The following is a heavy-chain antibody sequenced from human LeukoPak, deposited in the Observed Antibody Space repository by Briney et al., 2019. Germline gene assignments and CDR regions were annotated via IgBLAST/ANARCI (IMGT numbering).Heavy chain of an antibody. J-gene: IGHJ4*02. CDR2: ISGSGGST. Sequence: AGGSLRLSCAASGFTFSSYAMSWVRQAPGKGLEWVSGISGSGGSTYYADSVKGRFTISRDDAQNSLILQMNSLTAEDTAVFYCARGSRYGSGSHFDFWGQGTLVTVSS. V-gene: IGHV3-23*01. D-gene: IGHD3-10*01. CDR1: GFTFSSYA. CDR3: ARGSRYGSGSHFDF.